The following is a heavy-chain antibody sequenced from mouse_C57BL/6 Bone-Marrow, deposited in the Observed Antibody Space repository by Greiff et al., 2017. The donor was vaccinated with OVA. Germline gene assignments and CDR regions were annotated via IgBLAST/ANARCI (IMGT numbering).Heavy chain of an antibody. Sequence: VQLQQSGAELVRPGASVKLSCTASGFNIKDDYMHWVKHRPEQGLEWIGWIDPENGDTEYASKFQGKATITADTSSNTAYLQLSSLTSEDTAVYYCTTDSSGFFDYWGQGTTLTVSS. V-gene: IGHV14-4*01. D-gene: IGHD3-2*02. CDR2: IDPENGDT. J-gene: IGHJ2*01. CDR3: TTDSSGFFDY. CDR1: GFNIKDDY.